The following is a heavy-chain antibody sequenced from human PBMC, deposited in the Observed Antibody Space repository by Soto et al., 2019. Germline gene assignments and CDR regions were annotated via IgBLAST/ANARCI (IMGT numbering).Heavy chain of an antibody. J-gene: IGHJ4*02. CDR1: GFTFSDDS. V-gene: IGHV3-48*02. D-gene: IGHD3-22*01. CDR2: IISSGRTI. CDR3: ARDRYYDTSGHADFDY. Sequence: WGSLRLSCAASGFTFSDDSMNWVRQAPGKGLEWVSYIISSGRTIYYADSVKGRFTISRDNAKNTLYLQMNSLRDEDTAVYYCARDRYYDTSGHADFDYWGQGTLVTVSS.